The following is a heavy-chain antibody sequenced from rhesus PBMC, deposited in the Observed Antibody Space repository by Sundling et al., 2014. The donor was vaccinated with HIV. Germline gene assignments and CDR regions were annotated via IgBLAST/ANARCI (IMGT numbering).Heavy chain of an antibody. D-gene: IGHD5-24*01. V-gene: IGHV4-76*01. Sequence: QVQLQESGPGLLRPSETLSLTCGVSGGPISDGYGWGWIRRPPGKGLEWIGRVSGNTGSTDYSPSLKSRVTISTDTSKKQFSLNLRSVTAADTAVYYCARRYSGYSYVILDYWGQGVLVTVSS. CDR3: ARRYSGYSYVILDY. J-gene: IGHJ4*01. CDR1: GGPISDGYG. CDR2: VSGNTGST.